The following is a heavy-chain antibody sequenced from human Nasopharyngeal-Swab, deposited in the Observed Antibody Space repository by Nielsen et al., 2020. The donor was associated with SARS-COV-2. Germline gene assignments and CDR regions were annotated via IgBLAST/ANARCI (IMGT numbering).Heavy chain of an antibody. CDR2: INPNSGGT. CDR3: ARDPDQLPPSYPDY. V-gene: IGHV1-2*02. J-gene: IGHJ4*02. CDR1: GYTFTSYD. D-gene: IGHD2-2*01. Sequence: ASVKVSCKASGYTFTSYDINWARQAPGQGLEWMGWINPNSGGTNYAQKFQGRVTMTRDTSISTAYMELSRLRSDDTAVYYCARDPDQLPPSYPDYWGQGTLVTVSS.